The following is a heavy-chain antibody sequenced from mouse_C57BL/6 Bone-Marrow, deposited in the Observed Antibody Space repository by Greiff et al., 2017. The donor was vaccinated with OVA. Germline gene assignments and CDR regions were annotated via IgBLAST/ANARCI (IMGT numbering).Heavy chain of an antibody. CDR2: INSDGGST. V-gene: IGHV5-2*01. CDR3: ARGSKGYYAMDY. J-gene: IGHJ4*01. Sequence: DVMLVESGGGLVQPGESLKLSCESNEYEFPSHDMSWVRKTPEKRLELVAAINSDGGSTYYPDTMERRFIISRDNTKKTLYLQMSSLRSEDTALYYCARGSKGYYAMDYWGQGTSVTVSS. CDR1: EYEFPSHD. D-gene: IGHD1-1*01.